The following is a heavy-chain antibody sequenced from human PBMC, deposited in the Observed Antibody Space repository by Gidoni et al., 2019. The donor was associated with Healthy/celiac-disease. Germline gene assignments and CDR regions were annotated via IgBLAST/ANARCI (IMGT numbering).Heavy chain of an antibody. D-gene: IGHD6-19*01. Sequence: EVQLVESGGGLVQPGGSLRLSCAASGFTFSSYSMNWVRQAPGKGLEWVSYISSSSSTIYYADSVKGRFTISRDNAKNSLYLQMNSLRAEDTAVYYCARDRARAVAGGFDYWGQGTLVTVSS. CDR2: ISSSSSTI. CDR1: GFTFSSYS. CDR3: ARDRARAVAGGFDY. J-gene: IGHJ4*02. V-gene: IGHV3-48*01.